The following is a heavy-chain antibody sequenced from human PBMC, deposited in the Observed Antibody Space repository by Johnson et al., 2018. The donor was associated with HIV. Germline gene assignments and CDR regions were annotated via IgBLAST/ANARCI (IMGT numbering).Heavy chain of an antibody. V-gene: IGHV3-15*01. CDR2: IKRKIEGETT. J-gene: IGHJ3*02. CDR3: TTALVIDAFDI. CDR1: GFTFSNVW. D-gene: IGHD3-16*02. Sequence: EVQLVESGGGLVKPGGSLRLSCAASGFTFSNVWMTWVRQAPGKGLEWVGRIKRKIEGETTDYAAPVKGRFTISRDDSKNTLYLQMNSLTTEDTAVYYCTTALVIDAFDIWGQGTMVTVSA.